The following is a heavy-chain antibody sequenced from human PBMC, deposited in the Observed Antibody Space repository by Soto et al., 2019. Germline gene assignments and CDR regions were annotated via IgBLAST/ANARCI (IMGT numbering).Heavy chain of an antibody. D-gene: IGHD3-10*01. Sequence: LSLTCAVSGYSISSGYYWGWIRQPPGKGLEWIGSIYHSGSTYYNPSLKSRVTISVDTSKNQFSLKLSSVTAADTAVYYCARQRGYYYYGMDVWGQGTTVTVSS. CDR2: IYHSGST. CDR3: ARQRGYYYYGMDV. CDR1: GYSISSGYY. J-gene: IGHJ6*02. V-gene: IGHV4-38-2*01.